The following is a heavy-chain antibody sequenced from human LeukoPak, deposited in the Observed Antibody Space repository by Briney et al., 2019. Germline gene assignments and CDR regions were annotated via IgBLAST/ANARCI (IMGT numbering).Heavy chain of an antibody. CDR1: GGSFSGYY. CDR3: ARVRYSSSWSRGNFDY. D-gene: IGHD6-13*01. V-gene: IGHV4-34*01. J-gene: IGHJ4*02. CDR2: INHSGST. Sequence: SETLSLTCAVYGGSFSGYYWSWIRQPPGKGLEWIGEINHSGSTNYNPSLESRVTISVDTSKNQFSLKLSSVTAADTAVYYCARVRYSSSWSRGNFDYWGQGTLVTVSS.